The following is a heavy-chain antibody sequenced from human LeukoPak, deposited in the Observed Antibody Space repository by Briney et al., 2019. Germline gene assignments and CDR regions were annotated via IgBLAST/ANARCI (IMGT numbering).Heavy chain of an antibody. Sequence: GGSLRLSCAASGFTVSNNYMSWVRQAPGKGLEWVSVIYSGGSTYYADSVKGRFTISRDNSKNTLYLQMNSLRAEDTAVYYCARDSSYGPRGEWGQGTLVTVSS. CDR1: GFTVSNNY. J-gene: IGHJ4*02. CDR3: ARDSSYGPRGE. CDR2: IYSGGST. V-gene: IGHV3-66*01. D-gene: IGHD3-10*01.